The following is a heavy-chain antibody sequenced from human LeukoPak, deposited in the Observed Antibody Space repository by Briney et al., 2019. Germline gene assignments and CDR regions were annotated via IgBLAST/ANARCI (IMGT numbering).Heavy chain of an antibody. CDR3: ARDREYSYGYFDY. CDR2: INSDGSST. V-gene: IGHV3-74*01. D-gene: IGHD5-18*01. J-gene: IGHJ4*02. CDR1: GFTFSNYW. Sequence: GGSLRLSCAASGFTFSNYWMHWVRQAPGKGLVWVSRINSDGSSTSYADSVKGRFTISRDNSKNTLYLQMNSLRAEDTAVYYCARDREYSYGYFDYWGQGTLVTVSS.